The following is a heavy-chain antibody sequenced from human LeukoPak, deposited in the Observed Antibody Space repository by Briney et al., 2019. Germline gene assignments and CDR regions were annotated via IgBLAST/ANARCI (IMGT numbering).Heavy chain of an antibody. CDR1: GGTISSGSYY. J-gene: IGHJ6*03. V-gene: IGHV4-61*02. CDR2: IYTSGST. CDR3: ARETGYCSSTSCYKGLDYYYYYMDV. Sequence: SETLSLTCTVSGGTISSGSYYWSWIRQPAGKGLEWIGRIYTSGSTNYNPSLKSRVTMSVDTSKNQFSLKLSSVTAADTAVYYCARETGYCSSTSCYKGLDYYYYYMDVWGKGTTVTVSS. D-gene: IGHD2-2*02.